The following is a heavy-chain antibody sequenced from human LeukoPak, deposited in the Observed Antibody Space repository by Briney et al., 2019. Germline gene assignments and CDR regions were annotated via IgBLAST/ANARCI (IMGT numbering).Heavy chain of an antibody. J-gene: IGHJ4*02. CDR2: FDPEDGET. D-gene: IGHD3-3*01. V-gene: IGHV1-24*01. CDR1: GYTLTELS. Sequence: ASVTVSCTVSGYTLTELSMHWVRQAPGKGLEWMGGFDPEDGETIYAQKFQGRVTMTEDTSTDTAYMELSSLRSEDTAVYYCATVSVDFWRNLDYWGQGTLVTVSS. CDR3: ATVSVDFWRNLDY.